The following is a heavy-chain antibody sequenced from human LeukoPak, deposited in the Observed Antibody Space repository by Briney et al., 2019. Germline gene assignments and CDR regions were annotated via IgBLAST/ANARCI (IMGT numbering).Heavy chain of an antibody. Sequence: PSETLSLTCTVSGGSISTYYWNWIRHPPGKGLEWIGYIYYTGGTKYTSYNPSLKSRVTMSVDSSKNQFSLKLTSVTAADTAVYYCARQVGATRIDYWGQGALVTVSS. V-gene: IGHV4-59*01. CDR1: GGSISTYY. CDR3: ARQVGATRIDY. J-gene: IGHJ4*02. D-gene: IGHD1-26*01. CDR2: IYYTGGT.